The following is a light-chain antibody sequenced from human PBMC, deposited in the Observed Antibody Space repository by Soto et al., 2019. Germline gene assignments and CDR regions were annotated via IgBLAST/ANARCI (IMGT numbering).Light chain of an antibody. CDR1: QSVSSTY. CDR3: QQYAGSPLA. J-gene: IGKJ4*01. Sequence: EIVLTQSPGTLSSSPGERATLSCRASQSVSSTYLAWYQQRPGQAPRLLIYGASSRATGIPDRFSGSGSGTDFTLTISRLEREDFAVYYCQQYAGSPLAFGGGTKVELK. V-gene: IGKV3-20*01. CDR2: GAS.